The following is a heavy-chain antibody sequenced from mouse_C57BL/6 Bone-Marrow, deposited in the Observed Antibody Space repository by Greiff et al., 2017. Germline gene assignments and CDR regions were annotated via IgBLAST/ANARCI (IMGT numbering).Heavy chain of an antibody. CDR1: GFTFSSYA. J-gene: IGHJ2*01. CDR3: ARYPIPHDGYDDY. CDR2: ISDGGSYT. Sequence: EVHLVESGGGLVKPGGSLQLSCAASGFTFSSYAMSWVRQTPEKRLEWVATISDGGSYTYYPDNVKGRFTISRDTAKNNLYLQMSHLKSEDTAMYYCARYPIPHDGYDDYWGQGTTLTVSS. V-gene: IGHV5-4*01. D-gene: IGHD2-2*01.